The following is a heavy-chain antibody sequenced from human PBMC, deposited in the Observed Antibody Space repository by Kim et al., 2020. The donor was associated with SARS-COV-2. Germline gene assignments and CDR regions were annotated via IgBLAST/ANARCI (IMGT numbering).Heavy chain of an antibody. V-gene: IGHV4-31*02. J-gene: IGHJ4*02. Sequence: PSLKSRVTISVDTSKNQFSLKLSSVTAADTAVYYCARAHPWATRRYFFDYWGQGTLVTVSS. D-gene: IGHD3-9*01. CDR3: ARAHPWATRRYFFDY.